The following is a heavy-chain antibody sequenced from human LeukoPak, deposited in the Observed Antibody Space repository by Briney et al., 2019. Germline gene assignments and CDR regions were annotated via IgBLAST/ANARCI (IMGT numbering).Heavy chain of an antibody. CDR2: ITASADST. CDR3: ARDTKTTTVTTISDY. D-gene: IGHD4-17*01. V-gene: IGHV3-23*01. CDR1: GFTFSSSS. J-gene: IGHJ4*02. Sequence: GGSLRLSCAASGFTFSSSSMSWVRQAPGKGLEWVSSITASADSTFYSDSVKGRFTISRDNSRKTLNLQMNSLRPEDTAVYYCARDTKTTTVTTISDYWGQGTLVTVSS.